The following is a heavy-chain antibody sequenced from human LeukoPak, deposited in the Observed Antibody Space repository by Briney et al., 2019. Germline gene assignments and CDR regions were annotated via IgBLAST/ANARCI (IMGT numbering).Heavy chain of an antibody. CDR1: GGSISSSNW. CDR3: ARETYSNILTGTDY. D-gene: IGHD3-9*01. Sequence: SETLSLTCAVSGGSISSSNWWSWVRQPPGRGLEWIGEIYHSGSTNYNPSLKSRVTISVDTSKNQFSLKLSSVTAADTAVYYCARETYSNILTGTDYWGPGTLVTVSS. J-gene: IGHJ4*02. CDR2: IYHSGST. V-gene: IGHV4-4*02.